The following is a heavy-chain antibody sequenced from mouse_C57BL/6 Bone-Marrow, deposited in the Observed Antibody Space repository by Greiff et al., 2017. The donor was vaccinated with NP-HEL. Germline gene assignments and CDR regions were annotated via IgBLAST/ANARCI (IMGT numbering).Heavy chain of an antibody. Sequence: EVQLQQSGPELVKPGASVKISCKASGYSFTGYYMNWVKQSPEKSLEWIGEINPSTGGTTYNQKFKAKATLTVDKSSSTAYMQLKSLTSEDSAVYYCARNEEDAMDYWGQGTSVTVSS. CDR2: INPSTGGT. J-gene: IGHJ4*01. CDR3: ARNEEDAMDY. V-gene: IGHV1-42*01. CDR1: GYSFTGYY.